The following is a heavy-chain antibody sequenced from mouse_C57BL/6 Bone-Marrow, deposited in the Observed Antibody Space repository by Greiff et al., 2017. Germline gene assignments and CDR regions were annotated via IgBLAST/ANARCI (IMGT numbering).Heavy chain of an antibody. CDR3: ARQDGPWFAY. D-gene: IGHD1-1*01. V-gene: IGHV1-54*01. Sequence: QVQLQQSGAELVRPGTSVKVSCKASGYAFTNYLIEWVKQRPGQGLEWIGVINPGGGGTNYNEKFKGKATLTADKSSSTAYMQLSSLTSEDSAVYFCARQDGPWFAYWGQGTLVTVSA. J-gene: IGHJ3*01. CDR1: GYAFTNYL. CDR2: INPGGGGT.